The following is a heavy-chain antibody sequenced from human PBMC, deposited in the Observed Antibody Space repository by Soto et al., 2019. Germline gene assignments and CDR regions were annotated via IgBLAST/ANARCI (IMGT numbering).Heavy chain of an antibody. CDR2: IYYSGST. V-gene: IGHV4-39*01. CDR3: ARHEYSSSFGHSDTTENWFDP. D-gene: IGHD6-13*01. J-gene: IGHJ5*02. CDR1: GGSISSSSYY. Sequence: QLQLQESGPGLVKPSETLSLTCTVSGGSISSSSYYWGWIRQPPGKGLEWIGSIYYSGSTYYNPSLKSRVTISVDTSKNQFSLKLSSVTAADTAVYYCARHEYSSSFGHSDTTENWFDPWGQGTLVTVSS.